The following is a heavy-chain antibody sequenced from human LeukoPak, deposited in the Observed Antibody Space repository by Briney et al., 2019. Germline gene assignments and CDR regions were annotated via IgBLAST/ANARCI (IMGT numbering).Heavy chain of an antibody. J-gene: IGHJ4*02. CDR1: GFTFSSHR. V-gene: IGHV3-7*01. CDR2: IKKDGSEK. Sequence: PGGSLRLSCAASGFTFSSHRMSWVRQAPGKGLEWVANIKKDGSEKYYVDSVKGRFTISRDNAKTSLYLQMNSLRAEDTAVYYCARHPIMVRGAYDYWGQGTLVTVSS. CDR3: ARHPIMVRGAYDY. D-gene: IGHD3-10*01.